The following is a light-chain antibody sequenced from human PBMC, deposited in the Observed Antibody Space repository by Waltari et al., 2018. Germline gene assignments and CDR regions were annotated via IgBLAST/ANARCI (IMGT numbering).Light chain of an antibody. V-gene: IGLV1-44*01. CDR3: AAWDDSLNGCV. CDR1: RSNIGSHT. Sequence: QSVLTQPPSASGTPGLRVPISCSASRSNIGSHTGNRYKHLPGMAPKLLIYGNDQRPSGVPDRISGSKSGSSASLAINGLQSEDEADYYCAAWDDSLNGCVFGGGTKLTVL. J-gene: IGLJ2*01. CDR2: GND.